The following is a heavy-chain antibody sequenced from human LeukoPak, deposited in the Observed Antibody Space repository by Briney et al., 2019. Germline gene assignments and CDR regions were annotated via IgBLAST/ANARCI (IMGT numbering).Heavy chain of an antibody. J-gene: IGHJ4*02. V-gene: IGHV3-74*01. CDR3: ARGPETYYYDSSAYY. CDR1: GFTLSSYW. Sequence: GGSLRLSCEASGFTLSSYWMHWVRQAPGKGLAWVSRINNDGSTEHYADSVKGRFTISRDNAENTLYLQMNSLRAEDTAVYYCARGPETYYYDSSAYYWGQGTLVTVPS. D-gene: IGHD3-22*01. CDR2: INNDGSTE.